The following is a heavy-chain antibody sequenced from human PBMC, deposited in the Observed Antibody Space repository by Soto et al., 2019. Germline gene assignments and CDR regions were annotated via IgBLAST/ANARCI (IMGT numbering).Heavy chain of an antibody. J-gene: IGHJ4*02. V-gene: IGHV3-9*01. CDR1: GFTFDDYA. CDR3: AKDEGGFDY. Sequence: SGGSLRLSCAASGFTFDDYAMHWVRQAPGKGLEWVSGISWNSGSIGYADSVKGRFTISRDNAKNSLYLQMNSLRAEDTALYYCAKDEGGFDYWGQGTLVTVSS. CDR2: ISWNSGSI. D-gene: IGHD3-16*01.